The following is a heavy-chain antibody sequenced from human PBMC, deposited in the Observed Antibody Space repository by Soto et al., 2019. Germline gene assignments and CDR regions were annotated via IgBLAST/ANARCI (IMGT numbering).Heavy chain of an antibody. CDR2: IVVGSGNT. V-gene: IGHV1-58*01. D-gene: IGHD2-15*01. CDR1: GFTFTSSA. Sequence: QMQLVQSGPEVKKPGTSVKVSCKASGFTFTSSAVQWVRQARGQRLEWIGWIVVGSGNTNYAQKFQERVTITRDMSTSTAYMELGSLRSEDTAVYYCAAEPLGSVYYFDYWGQGTLVTVSS. J-gene: IGHJ4*02. CDR3: AAEPLGSVYYFDY.